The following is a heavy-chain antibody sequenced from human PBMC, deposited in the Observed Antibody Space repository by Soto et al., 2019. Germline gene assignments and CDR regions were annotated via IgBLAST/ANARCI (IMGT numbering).Heavy chain of an antibody. J-gene: IGHJ4*02. D-gene: IGHD2-2*01. CDR2: ISPHSGDT. Sequence: ASVKVSCKASGNTFIGYHLHWVRQAPGQGLEWMGWISPHSGDTDSAQKFQGRVTLTRDTSTRTAYMELSRLPSDDTAAYYCAWAGPAPYFNHWGQGSLVTVSS. V-gene: IGHV1-2*02. CDR3: AWAGPAPYFNH. CDR1: GNTFIGYH.